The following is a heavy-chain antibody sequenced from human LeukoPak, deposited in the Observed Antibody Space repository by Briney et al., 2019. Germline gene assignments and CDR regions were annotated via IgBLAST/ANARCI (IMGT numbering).Heavy chain of an antibody. V-gene: IGHV3-33*01. Sequence: GGSLRLSCAASGFTFSSYGMHWVRQAPGKGLEWVAVIWYDGSNKYYADSVKGRFTISRDNSKNTLYLQMNGLRAEDTAVYYCARALGYYDSSGLDYWGQGTLVTVSS. CDR2: IWYDGSNK. J-gene: IGHJ4*02. D-gene: IGHD3-22*01. CDR3: ARALGYYDSSGLDY. CDR1: GFTFSSYG.